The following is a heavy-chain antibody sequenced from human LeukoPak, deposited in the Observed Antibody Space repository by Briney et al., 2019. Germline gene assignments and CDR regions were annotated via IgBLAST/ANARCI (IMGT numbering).Heavy chain of an antibody. V-gene: IGHV3-7*01. CDR1: GFTFSSYW. CDR3: AKLTTTVTASFDY. D-gene: IGHD4-17*01. Sequence: PGGSLRLSCAASGFTFSSYWMSWVRQAPGKGLEWVANIKQDGGGESYVDSVKGRFTISRDNSKNTLYLQMNSLRAEDTAVYYCAKLTTTVTASFDYWGQGTLVTVSS. CDR2: IKQDGGGE. J-gene: IGHJ4*02.